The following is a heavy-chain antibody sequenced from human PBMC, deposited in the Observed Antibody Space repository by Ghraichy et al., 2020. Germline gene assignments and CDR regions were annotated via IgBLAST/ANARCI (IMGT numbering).Heavy chain of an antibody. CDR2: IYYSGST. V-gene: IGHV4-39*01. J-gene: IGHJ4*02. CDR1: GGSISSSSYY. Sequence: SETLSLTCTVSGGSISSSSYYWGWIRQPPGKGLEWIGSIYYSGSTYYNPSLKSRVTISVDTSKNQFSLKLSSVTAADTAVYYCARSPRDDRDGYNYRYSDYWGQGTLVTVSS. CDR3: ARSPRDDRDGYNYRYSDY. D-gene: IGHD5-24*01.